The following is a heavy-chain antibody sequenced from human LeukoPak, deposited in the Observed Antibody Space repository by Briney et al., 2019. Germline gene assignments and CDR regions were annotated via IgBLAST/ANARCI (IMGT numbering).Heavy chain of an antibody. D-gene: IGHD6-6*01. CDR1: GGSISSSNW. Sequence: SETLSLTCAVSGGSISSSNWWSWVRQPPGKGLEWIGEIYHSGSTNYNPSLKSRVTISVVKSKNQFSLKLSSVTAADTAVYYCARGFRIAARYYYYYYGMDVWGQGTTVTVSS. CDR3: ARGFRIAARYYYYYYGMDV. V-gene: IGHV4-4*02. CDR2: IYHSGST. J-gene: IGHJ6*02.